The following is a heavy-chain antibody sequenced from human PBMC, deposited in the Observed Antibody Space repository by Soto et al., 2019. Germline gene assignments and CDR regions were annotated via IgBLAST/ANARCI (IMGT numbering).Heavy chain of an antibody. V-gene: IGHV1-46*01. CDR1: GYTFTYYH. D-gene: IGHD4-4*01. J-gene: IGHJ5*02. Sequence: ASVKVSCKTSGYTFTYYHIHWLRQAPGQGLKWMGKIYPSGGSTNYAQKFWGRVTMSMDTSTSTVNMELSSLTSDDTAVYYCARDAAFGNYPYNWSAPWGQGTLVTVSS. CDR2: IYPSGGST. CDR3: ARDAAFGNYPYNWSAP.